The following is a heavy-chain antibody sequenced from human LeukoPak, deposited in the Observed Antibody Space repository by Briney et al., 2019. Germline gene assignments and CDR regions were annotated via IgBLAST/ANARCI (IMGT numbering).Heavy chain of an antibody. V-gene: IGHV1-69*13. CDR2: IIPIFGTA. CDR3: ARDVRPLIHGFDI. Sequence: ASVKVSCKASGGTFSSYAISWVRQAPGQGLEWMGGIIPIFGTANYAQKFQGRVTITADESTSTAYMELSSVTAADTAVYYCARDVRPLIHGFDIWGQGTMVTVSS. CDR1: GGTFSSYA. J-gene: IGHJ3*02.